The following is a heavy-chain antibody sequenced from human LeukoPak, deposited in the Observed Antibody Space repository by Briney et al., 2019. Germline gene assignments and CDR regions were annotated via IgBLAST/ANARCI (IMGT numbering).Heavy chain of an antibody. J-gene: IGHJ4*02. Sequence: GGSLRLSCAASGFTVSSNYMSWVRQAPGKGLEWVSVIYSGGSTYYADSVKGRFTISRDNSKNTLYLQMNSLRAEDTAAYYCARISGYSYVPYYFDYWGQGTLVTVSS. CDR2: IYSGGST. CDR1: GFTVSSNY. CDR3: ARISGYSYVPYYFDY. D-gene: IGHD5-18*01. V-gene: IGHV3-66*02.